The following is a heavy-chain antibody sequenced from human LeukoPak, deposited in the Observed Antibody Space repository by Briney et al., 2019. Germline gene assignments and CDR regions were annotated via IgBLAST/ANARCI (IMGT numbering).Heavy chain of an antibody. V-gene: IGHV3-73*01. CDR1: GFTFSGSA. Sequence: GGSLKLSCAASGFTFSGSAMHWVRQASGKGLEWVGRIRSKANSYATAYAASVKGRFTISRDDSKNTAYLQMNSLKTEDTAVYYCTRDSGSYELFFDWGQGTLVTVSS. D-gene: IGHD1-26*01. J-gene: IGHJ4*02. CDR3: TRDSGSYELFFD. CDR2: IRSKANSYAT.